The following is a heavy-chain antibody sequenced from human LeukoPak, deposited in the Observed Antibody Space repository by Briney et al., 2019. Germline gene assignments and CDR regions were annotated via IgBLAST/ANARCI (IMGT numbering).Heavy chain of an antibody. J-gene: IGHJ4*02. D-gene: IGHD5-18*01. V-gene: IGHV3-23*01. CDR2: ISGSGGST. Sequence: GGSLRLSCAASGFTFSSYATSWVRQAPGKGLEWVSAISGSGGSTYYADSVKGRFTISRDNSKNTLYLQMNSLRAEDTAVYYCAKPDTAMVRGFDYWGQGTLVTVSS. CDR3: AKPDTAMVRGFDY. CDR1: GFTFSSYA.